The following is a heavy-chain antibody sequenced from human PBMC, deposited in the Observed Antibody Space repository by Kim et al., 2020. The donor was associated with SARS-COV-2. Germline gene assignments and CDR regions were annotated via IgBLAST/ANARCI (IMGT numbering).Heavy chain of an antibody. V-gene: IGHV1-18*01. CDR2: T. CDR3: ARGGGRTTPGY. J-gene: IGHJ4*02. Sequence: TNYAQKLQGRVTMTTDTSTSTAYMELRSLRSDDTAVYYCARGGGRTTPGYWGQGTLVTVSS. D-gene: IGHD3-16*01.